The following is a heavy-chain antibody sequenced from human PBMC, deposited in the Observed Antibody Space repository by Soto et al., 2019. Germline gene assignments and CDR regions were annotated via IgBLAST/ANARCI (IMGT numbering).Heavy chain of an antibody. CDR2: ISGSGRTI. CDR3: SGLPFPWGGVGP. Sequence: QVQLVESGGGLVKPGGSLRLSCAASGIVFSDYMSWVRQAPGKGLEWLSYISGSGRTIYSADSVKGRFTISRDNATNSLDLSMNHGGTGDTAGFHRSGLPFPWGGVGPWGPGTLVNVSS. D-gene: IGHD3-16*01. J-gene: IGHJ5*02. V-gene: IGHV3-11*01. CDR1: GIVFSDY.